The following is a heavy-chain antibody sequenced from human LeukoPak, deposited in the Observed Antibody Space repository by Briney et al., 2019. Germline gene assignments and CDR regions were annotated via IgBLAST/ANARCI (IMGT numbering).Heavy chain of an antibody. D-gene: IGHD4-11*01. J-gene: IGHJ4*02. CDR3: TSLLVNSNYGSKFDY. V-gene: IGHV3-49*03. CDR2: IRSKAYGGTT. Sequence: GGSLRLSCTASGFTFGDYAMSWFRQAPGKGLEWVGFIRSKAYGGTTEYAASVKGRFTISRDDSKSIAYLQMNSLKTEDTAVYYCTSLLVNSNYGSKFDYWGQGTLVTVSS. CDR1: GFTFGDYA.